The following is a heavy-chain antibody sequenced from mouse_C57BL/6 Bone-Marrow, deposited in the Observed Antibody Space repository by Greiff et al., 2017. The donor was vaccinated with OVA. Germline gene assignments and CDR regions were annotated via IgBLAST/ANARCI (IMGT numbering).Heavy chain of an antibody. CDR3: ARYGYDYCYWYFDV. CDR1: GYTFTSYW. CDR2: IHPNSGST. Sequence: QVQLKQPGAELVKPGASVKLSCKASGYTFTSYWMHWVKQRPGQGLEWIGMIHPNSGSTNYNEKFKSKATLTVDKSSSTAYMQLSSLTSEDSAVYYCARYGYDYCYWYFDVWGTGTTVTVSS. D-gene: IGHD2-4*01. J-gene: IGHJ1*03. V-gene: IGHV1-64*01.